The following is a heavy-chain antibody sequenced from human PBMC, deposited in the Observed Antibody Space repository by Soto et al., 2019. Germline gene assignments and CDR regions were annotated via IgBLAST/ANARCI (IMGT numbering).Heavy chain of an antibody. D-gene: IGHD5-12*01. V-gene: IGHV1-18*01. Sequence: HVQVVQSGAEVKKPGAAVKVSCKASGSTFTTYGINWMRQAPGQGLEWMGWISDNNGNTEYAQKSHGRVTMTTDTSTSTVYMELRSLTSDDTAVYYCAIYSGWPYSRYWGQGTLVTVSS. CDR1: GSTFTTYG. CDR3: AIYSGWPYSRY. J-gene: IGHJ4*02. CDR2: ISDNNGNT.